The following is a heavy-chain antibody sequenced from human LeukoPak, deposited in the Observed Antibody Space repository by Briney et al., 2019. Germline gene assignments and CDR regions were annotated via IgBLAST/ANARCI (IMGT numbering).Heavy chain of an antibody. D-gene: IGHD2-2*01. CDR1: GFTFSSYA. CDR3: AKGEVPAYYYYYYMDV. V-gene: IGHV3-23*01. Sequence: HSGGSLRLSCAASGFTFSSYAMSWVRQAPGKGLEWVSAISGSGGSTYYADSVKGRFTISRDNPKNTLYLQMNSLRAEDTAVYYCAKGEVPAYYYYYYMDVWGKGTTVTVSS. J-gene: IGHJ6*03. CDR2: ISGSGGST.